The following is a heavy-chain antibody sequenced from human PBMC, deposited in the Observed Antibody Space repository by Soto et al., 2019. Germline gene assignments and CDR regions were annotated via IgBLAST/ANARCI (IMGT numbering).Heavy chain of an antibody. D-gene: IGHD5-12*01. V-gene: IGHV4-59*11. CDR3: AMGYSDYLVPDY. J-gene: IGHJ4*02. CDR1: GGSISSHY. CDR2: IYYNVNT. Sequence: SETLSLTCNVSGGSISSHYWSWIRQPPGKGLEWIGYIYYNVNTKYNPSLQSRVSISMDVSTNQCSLKLNSATAADTAVYYCAMGYSDYLVPDYWGQGTLVTVSS.